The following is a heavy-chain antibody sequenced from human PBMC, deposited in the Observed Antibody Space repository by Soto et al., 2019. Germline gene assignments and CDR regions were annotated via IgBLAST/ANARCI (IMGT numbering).Heavy chain of an antibody. Sequence: GGSLRLSCAASGFTFSNYLMHWVRQGPGKGLVWVSRIDSDGSNTIYADSVKGRFTVSRGNAKNTLYLQMHSLRAEDMAVYYCVRDGYIGFDYWGQGTLVTVSS. CDR2: IDSDGSNT. CDR3: VRDGYIGFDY. V-gene: IGHV3-74*01. D-gene: IGHD5-12*01. CDR1: GFTFSNYL. J-gene: IGHJ4*02.